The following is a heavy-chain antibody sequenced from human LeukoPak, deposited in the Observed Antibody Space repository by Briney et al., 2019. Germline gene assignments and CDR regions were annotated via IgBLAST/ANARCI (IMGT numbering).Heavy chain of an antibody. V-gene: IGHV3-48*03. Sequence: GGSLRLSCAASGFTFSSYEMNWVRQAPGKGLEWVSYISSSGSTIYYADSVKGRFTISRDNAKNSLYLQMNSLRAEDTAVYYCARVGSDTPDVQLERRHYYYYYGMDVWGQGTTVTVSS. CDR2: ISSSGSTI. D-gene: IGHD1-1*01. CDR3: ARVGSDTPDVQLERRHYYYYYGMDV. J-gene: IGHJ6*02. CDR1: GFTFSSYE.